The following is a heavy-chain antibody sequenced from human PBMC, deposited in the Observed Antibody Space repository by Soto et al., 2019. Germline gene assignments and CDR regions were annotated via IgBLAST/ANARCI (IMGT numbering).Heavy chain of an antibody. CDR2: TIPILAIT. Sequence: QVHLVQSGAVVKKPGSSMTVSCKTSGATFSTYPITWVRQAPGQGLEWMGRTIPILAITDYAQKFQGRVTITADRSTTTAYMELTSLKFEDTAVYYCARGGDGSGSGSVFDVWGQGTMVTVSS. J-gene: IGHJ3*01. CDR3: ARGGDGSGSGSVFDV. CDR1: GATFSTYP. V-gene: IGHV1-69*02. D-gene: IGHD3-10*01.